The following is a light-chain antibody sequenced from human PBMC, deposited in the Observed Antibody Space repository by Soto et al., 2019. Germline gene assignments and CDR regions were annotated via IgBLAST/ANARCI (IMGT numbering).Light chain of an antibody. CDR1: QSVTSS. Sequence: EIVLTQSPATLSLSPGDRATLSCRASQSVTSSLAWFQQKPGQAPRLLIYDVSRRATAIPARFSGSGFGTDFTLTISSLEPEDFAVYYCQQPTTWPTFGGGTKVEIK. CDR2: DVS. V-gene: IGKV3-11*01. J-gene: IGKJ4*01. CDR3: QQPTTWPT.